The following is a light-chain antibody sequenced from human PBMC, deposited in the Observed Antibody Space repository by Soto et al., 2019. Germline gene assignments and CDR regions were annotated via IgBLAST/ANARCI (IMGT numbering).Light chain of an antibody. Sequence: QSVLTQPASVSGSPGQSVTISCTGTSSDVGGYNYVSWYQQHPGKAPKLMIYDVSNRPSGVSNRFSGSKSGNTASLTISGLQAEVEADYYCSSYTSSSTRVFGTGTKVPVL. CDR1: SSDVGGYNY. CDR2: DVS. V-gene: IGLV2-14*01. CDR3: SSYTSSSTRV. J-gene: IGLJ1*01.